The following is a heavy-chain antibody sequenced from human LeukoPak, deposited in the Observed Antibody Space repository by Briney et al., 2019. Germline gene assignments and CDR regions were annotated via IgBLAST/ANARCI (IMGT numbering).Heavy chain of an antibody. Sequence: GRSLRLSCVSSVFTSTSNAIHGVRQAPGKGLEWVAEISYDGGNTYYADSVKGRFTISRDNSKNTLYLQMNSLRAEDTAVYYCAKEGTGIHFDYWGQGTLVTVSS. D-gene: IGHD1-1*01. V-gene: IGHV3-30-3*01. J-gene: IGHJ4*02. CDR1: VFTSTSNA. CDR3: AKEGTGIHFDY. CDR2: ISYDGGNT.